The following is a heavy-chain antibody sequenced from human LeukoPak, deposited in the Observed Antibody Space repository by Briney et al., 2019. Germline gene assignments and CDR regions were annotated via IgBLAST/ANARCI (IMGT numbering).Heavy chain of an antibody. V-gene: IGHV1-8*01. Sequence: ASVKVSCKASGYTFTSYDINWVRQATGQGLEWMGWINPNSGNTGYAQKFQGRVTMTRNTSISTAYMELSSLRSEDTAVYYCARVLRYSSSWYFDYWGQGTLVTVSS. J-gene: IGHJ4*02. CDR2: INPNSGNT. CDR3: ARVLRYSSSWYFDY. CDR1: GYTFTSYD. D-gene: IGHD6-13*01.